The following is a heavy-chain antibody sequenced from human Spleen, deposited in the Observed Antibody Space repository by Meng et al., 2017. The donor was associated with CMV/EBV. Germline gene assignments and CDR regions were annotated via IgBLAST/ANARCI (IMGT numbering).Heavy chain of an antibody. J-gene: IGHJ4*02. CDR1: GFTFGDYA. V-gene: IGHV3-49*04. Sequence: GESLKISCTASGFTFGDYAMSWVRQAPGKGLEWVGFIRSKAYGGTTEYAASVKGRFTISRDDSKSIAYLQMNSLKTEDTAVYYCTRGDLEWLLSGEYFDYWGQGTLVTVSS. CDR3: TRGDLEWLLSGEYFDY. CDR2: IRSKAYGGTT. D-gene: IGHD3-3*01.